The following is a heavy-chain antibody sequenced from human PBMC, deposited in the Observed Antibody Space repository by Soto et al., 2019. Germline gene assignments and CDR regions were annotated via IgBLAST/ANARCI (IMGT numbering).Heavy chain of an antibody. CDR2: IIPILGTA. CDR1: GGTFSSYA. V-gene: IGHV1-69*13. Sequence: GASVKVSCKASGGTFSSYAISWVRQAPGQGLEWMGGIIPILGTANYAQKFQGRVTITADESTSTAYMELSSLRSEDTAVYYCAAGRRLSWQGYGMDVWGQGTKVTVSS. CDR3: AAGRRLSWQGYGMDV. J-gene: IGHJ6*02. D-gene: IGHD3-16*02.